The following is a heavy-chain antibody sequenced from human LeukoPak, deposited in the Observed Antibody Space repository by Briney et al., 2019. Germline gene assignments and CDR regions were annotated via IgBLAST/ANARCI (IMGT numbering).Heavy chain of an antibody. J-gene: IGHJ4*02. CDR2: IYSGGST. CDR1: GLTVGRNY. V-gene: IGHV3-53*01. D-gene: IGHD3-10*01. Sequence: GGSLRISCAASGLTVGRNYMSWVRQAPGKGLESVSVIYSGGSTYYAESVRGRFTISRDNSKNTLYLQMNSLRVEDTAVYYCARVGGHWGQGTLVTVSS. CDR3: ARVGGH.